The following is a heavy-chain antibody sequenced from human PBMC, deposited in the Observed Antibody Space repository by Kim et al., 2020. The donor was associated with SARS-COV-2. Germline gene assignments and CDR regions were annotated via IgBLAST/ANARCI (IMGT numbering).Heavy chain of an antibody. D-gene: IGHD3-22*01. V-gene: IGHV4-30-4*01. CDR2: IYYSGST. Sequence: SETLSLTCTVSGGSISSGDYYWSWIRHPPGKGLEWIGYIYYSGSTYYNPSLKSRVTISVDTSKNQFSLKLSSVTAADTAVYYCARGSNPTYYYDSSGLNWGQGTLVTVSS. J-gene: IGHJ4*02. CDR1: GGSISSGDYY. CDR3: ARGSNPTYYYDSSGLN.